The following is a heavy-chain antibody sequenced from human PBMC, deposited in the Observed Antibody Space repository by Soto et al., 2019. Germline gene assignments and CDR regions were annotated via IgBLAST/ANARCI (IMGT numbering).Heavy chain of an antibody. D-gene: IGHD3-10*01. Sequence: QVQLQQWGAGLLKPSETLSLTCAVYGGSFSGYYWSWIRQPPGKGRDWLGEITHSGSTNYNPSLKSRVTISVDTSKNQFSLKLSSVTAADTAVYYCARGGSYYYMDVWGKGTTVTVSS. CDR3: ARGGSYYYMDV. CDR1: GGSFSGYY. J-gene: IGHJ6*03. CDR2: ITHSGST. V-gene: IGHV4-34*01.